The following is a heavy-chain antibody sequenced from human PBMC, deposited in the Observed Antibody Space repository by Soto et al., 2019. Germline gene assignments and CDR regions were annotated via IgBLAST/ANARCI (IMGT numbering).Heavy chain of an antibody. Sequence: QVQLQESGPGLVKPSQTLSLTCTVSGGSISSGGYYWSWIRQHPGKGLEWIGYIYYSGSTYYNPSLRSRVTISVDTSKNQFSLKPSSVTAADTAVYYCARGRSSTSPYPIGYWGQGTLVTVSS. D-gene: IGHD2-2*01. CDR1: GGSISSGGYY. CDR2: IYYSGST. J-gene: IGHJ4*02. CDR3: ARGRSSTSPYPIGY. V-gene: IGHV4-31*03.